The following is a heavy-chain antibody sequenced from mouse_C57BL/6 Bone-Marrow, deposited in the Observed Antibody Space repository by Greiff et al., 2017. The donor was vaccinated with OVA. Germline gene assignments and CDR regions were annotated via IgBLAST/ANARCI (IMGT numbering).Heavy chain of an antibody. D-gene: IGHD2-2*01. J-gene: IGHJ4*01. CDR1: GFSLSTSGMG. CDR2: IYWDDDK. Sequence: QVTLKVSGPGILQSSQTLSLTCSFSGFSLSTSGMGVSWIRQPSGKGLEWLAHIYWDDDKRYNPSLKSRLTISKDTSRNQVFLKITSVDTADTATYYCARRAGRLSLLWLRRHYYAMDYWGQGTSVTVSS. CDR3: ARRAGRLSLLWLRRHYYAMDY. V-gene: IGHV8-12*01.